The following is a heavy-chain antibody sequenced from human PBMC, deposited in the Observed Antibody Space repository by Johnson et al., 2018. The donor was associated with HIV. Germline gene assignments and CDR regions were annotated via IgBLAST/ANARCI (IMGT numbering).Heavy chain of an antibody. D-gene: IGHD6-6*01. CDR3: VKERQLVRSFDI. CDR2: VSYDGSNK. V-gene: IGHV3-30*18. J-gene: IGHJ3*02. CDR1: GFTFSSYA. Sequence: QLVESGGGGVQPGRSLRLSCAASGFTFSSYAMHWVRRAPGKGLEWLAVVSYDGSNKYYADSVKGRFTVSRDNTKNTLFLEMNSLRPEDTAVYYCVKERQLVRSFDIWGQGTMVTVSS.